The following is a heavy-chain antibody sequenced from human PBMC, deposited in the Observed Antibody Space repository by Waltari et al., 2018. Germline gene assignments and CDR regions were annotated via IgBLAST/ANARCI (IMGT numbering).Heavy chain of an antibody. CDR3: ARVSRCGEVECRFDAFDI. CDR1: GGSISSGGYY. Sequence: QVQLQESGPGLVKPSQTLSLTCTVSGGSISSGGYYWSWIRQHPGKGLEWIGYIYYSGSNYYNPALTRGVTIPVDTSKNQLSRKLSAVTAADRAVYYWARVSRCGEVECRFDAFDIWGQGTMVTGSS. D-gene: IGHD3-10*01. V-gene: IGHV4-31*03. CDR2: IYYSGSN. J-gene: IGHJ3*02.